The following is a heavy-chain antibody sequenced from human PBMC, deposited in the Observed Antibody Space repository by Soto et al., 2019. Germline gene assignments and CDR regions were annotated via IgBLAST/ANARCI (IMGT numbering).Heavy chain of an antibody. V-gene: IGHV3-73*01. CDR3: TRPSPNDSSGYYYPDYYYGMDV. CDR2: IRSKANSYAT. CDR1: GFTFSGSA. J-gene: IGHJ6*02. D-gene: IGHD3-22*01. Sequence: PGGPLRLSCAASGFTFSGSAMHWVRQASGKGLEWVGRIRSKANSYATAYAASVKGRFTISRDDSKNTAYLQMNSLKTEDTAVYYCTRPSPNDSSGYYYPDYYYGMDVWGQGTTVTVSS.